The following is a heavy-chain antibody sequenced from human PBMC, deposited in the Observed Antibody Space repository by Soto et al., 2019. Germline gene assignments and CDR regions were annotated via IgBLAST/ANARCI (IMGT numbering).Heavy chain of an antibody. Sequence: GGSLRLSCTTSGFTLGAYAVSWVRQAPGKGLEWVGFIRSEAYGGTREYAASVKGRFTISRDDSKSITYLRMNSLKTEDTAVYYCTRTDYYYNSGSYYPFDFWGQGTLVTVSS. J-gene: IGHJ4*02. CDR1: GFTLGAYA. V-gene: IGHV3-49*04. CDR3: TRTDYYYNSGSYYPFDF. D-gene: IGHD3-10*01. CDR2: IRSEAYGGTR.